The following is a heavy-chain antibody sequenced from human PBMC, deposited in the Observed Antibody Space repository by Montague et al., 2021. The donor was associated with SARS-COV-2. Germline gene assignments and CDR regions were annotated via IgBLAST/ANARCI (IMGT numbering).Heavy chain of an antibody. CDR2: INHSGTT. J-gene: IGHJ4*02. Sequence: SETLSLTCAVYGGSFSGYYWTWIRQSPGKGLEWIAEINHSGTTNYNFNPSLRSRVTISVDTYKIQFSLKLSSVIAADTGVYDCARWVPQTLTLVGLRGKSASDYWGQGTLVTVSS. CDR3: ARWVPQTLTLVGLRGKSASDY. V-gene: IGHV4-34*01. D-gene: IGHD4-23*01. CDR1: GGSFSGYY.